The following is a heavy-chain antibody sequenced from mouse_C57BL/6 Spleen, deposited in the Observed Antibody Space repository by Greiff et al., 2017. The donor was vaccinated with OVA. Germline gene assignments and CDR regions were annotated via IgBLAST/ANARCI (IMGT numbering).Heavy chain of an antibody. CDR3: ARDGTEYFDV. J-gene: IGHJ1*03. CDR2: ISYDGSN. CDR1: GYSITSGYY. D-gene: IGHD1-1*02. V-gene: IGHV3-6*01. Sequence: DVKLQESGPGLVKPSQSLSLTCSVTGYSITSGYYWNWIRQFPGNKLEWMGYISYDGSNNYNPSLKNRISITRDTSKNQFFLKLNSVTTEDTATYYCARDGTEYFDVWGTGTTVTVSS.